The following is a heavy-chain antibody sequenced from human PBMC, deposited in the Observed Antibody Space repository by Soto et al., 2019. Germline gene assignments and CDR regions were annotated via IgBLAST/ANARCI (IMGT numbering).Heavy chain of an antibody. CDR1: GASISGFY. V-gene: IGHV4-4*07. D-gene: IGHD1-1*01. CDR2: IYATGTT. CDR3: VRDGTKTLRDWFDP. Sequence: SETLSLTCTVSGASISGFYWSWIRKSAGKGLEWIGRIYATGTTDYNPSLKGRGMMSVDTSKKQFSLKLRSVTAADTAVYYCVRDGTKTLRDWFDPWGQGISVPVSS. J-gene: IGHJ5*02.